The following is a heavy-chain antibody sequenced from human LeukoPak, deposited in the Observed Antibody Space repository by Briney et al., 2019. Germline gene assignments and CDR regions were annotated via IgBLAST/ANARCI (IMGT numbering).Heavy chain of an antibody. D-gene: IGHD2-2*01. J-gene: IGHJ4*02. CDR1: GFTFSNYN. CDR3: ARDWGVYCSSTSCYSSY. V-gene: IGHV3-21*04. CDR2: ISTSSSYI. Sequence: GGSLRLSCVASGFTFSNYNMNWVRQAPGKGLEWVSSISTSSSYIYYADSVKGRFTFSRDNAKNSLYLQMNSLRAEDTAVYYCARDWGVYCSSTSCYSSYWGQGTLVTVSS.